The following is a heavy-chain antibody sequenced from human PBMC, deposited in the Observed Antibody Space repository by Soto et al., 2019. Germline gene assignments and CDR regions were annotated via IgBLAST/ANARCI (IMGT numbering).Heavy chain of an antibody. Sequence: QVQLVQSGAEVKKPGSSVKVSCKASGGTFSSYAISWVRQAPGQGLEWMGGIIPIFGTANYAQKFQGRVTITADESTSTAYMELSSLRSEDTAAYYRARDVFDCSGGSCSSDLIRWGQGTLVTVSS. CDR1: GGTFSSYA. CDR2: IIPIFGTA. CDR3: ARDVFDCSGGSCSSDLIR. V-gene: IGHV1-69*01. J-gene: IGHJ4*02. D-gene: IGHD2-15*01.